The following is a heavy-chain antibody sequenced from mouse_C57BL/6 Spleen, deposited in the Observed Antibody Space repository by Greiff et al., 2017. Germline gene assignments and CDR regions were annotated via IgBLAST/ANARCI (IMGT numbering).Heavy chain of an antibody. D-gene: IGHD1-1*01. CDR2: IDPETGGP. CDR3: TRGDGSSFYAMDY. J-gene: IGHJ4*01. V-gene: IGHV1-15*01. CDR1: GYTFTDYE. Sequence: QVQLQQSGAELVRPGASVTLSCKASGYTFTDYEMHWVKQTPVHGLEWIGAIDPETGGPAYNQKFKGKAILTADKSSSTAYMELRSLTSEDSAVYYCTRGDGSSFYAMDYWGQGTSVTVSS.